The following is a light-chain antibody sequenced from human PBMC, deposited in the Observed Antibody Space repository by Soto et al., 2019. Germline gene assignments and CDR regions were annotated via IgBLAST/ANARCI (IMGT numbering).Light chain of an antibody. CDR1: SSDVGAYNY. V-gene: IGLV2-14*01. CDR3: ISYTSSSTVI. CDR2: DVS. Sequence: QSALTQPASVSGSPGQSITISCTGTSSDVGAYNYVSWYQQHPGEAPKIIIYDVSNRPSGVSNRFSGSKSGNTASLTISGLQAEDEADYYCISYTSSSTVIFGGGTKLTVL. J-gene: IGLJ2*01.